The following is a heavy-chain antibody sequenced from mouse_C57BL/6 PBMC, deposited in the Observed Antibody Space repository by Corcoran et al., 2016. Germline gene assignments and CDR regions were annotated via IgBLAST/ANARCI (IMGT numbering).Heavy chain of an antibody. V-gene: IGHV14-3*01. D-gene: IGHD1-1*01. CDR3: DSYYYDSSYVGFDY. J-gene: IGHJ2*01. CDR2: IDPANGNT. Sequence: EVQLQQSVAELVRPGASVKLSCTASVFNIKNTYMHWVKQRPEQGLDWIGRIDPANGNTKYAPKFQGKATITADTSSNTAYLQLSSLTSEDTAIYDFDSYYYDSSYVGFDYWGQGTTLTGSS. CDR1: VFNIKNTY.